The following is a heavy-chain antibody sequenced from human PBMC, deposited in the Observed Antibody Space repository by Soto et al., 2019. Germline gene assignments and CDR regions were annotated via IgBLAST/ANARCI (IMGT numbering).Heavy chain of an antibody. CDR3: AKDFRYSSGWYAY. J-gene: IGHJ4*02. D-gene: IGHD6-19*01. CDR1: GFTFSSYG. Sequence: GGSLRLSCAASGFTFSSYGMHWVRQAPGKGLEWVAVISYDGSNKYYADSVKGRFTISRDNSKNTLYLQMNSLRAEDTAVYYCAKDFRYSSGWYAYWGEGTLVTVSS. CDR2: ISYDGSNK. V-gene: IGHV3-30*18.